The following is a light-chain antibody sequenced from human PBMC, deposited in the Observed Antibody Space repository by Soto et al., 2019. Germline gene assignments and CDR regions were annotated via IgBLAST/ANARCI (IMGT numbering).Light chain of an antibody. CDR3: HQYNSYSSA. CDR2: KSS. Sequence: DIQMTQSPSTLSASVGDRVTITCRASQSIRSWLAWYQQKQGKAPNLLSSKSSILESGVPSRFSGSGSVTEFTLTISNLQPDDFATYYCHQYNSYSSAFGQGTKVEI. V-gene: IGKV1-5*03. CDR1: QSIRSW. J-gene: IGKJ1*01.